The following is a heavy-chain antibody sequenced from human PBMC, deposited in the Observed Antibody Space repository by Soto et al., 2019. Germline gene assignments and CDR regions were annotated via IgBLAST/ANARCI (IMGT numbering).Heavy chain of an antibody. CDR2: ISGGGGST. CDR3: AKQKGPDAGGYGMDV. Sequence: PGGSLRLSCAASGFTFSSYAMSWVRQAPGKGLEWVSAISGGGGSTYYADSVKGRFTISRDNSKNTLYLQMNSLRAEDTAVYYCAKQKGPDAGGYGMDVWGQGTTVTVSS. J-gene: IGHJ6*02. CDR1: GFTFSSYA. D-gene: IGHD3-10*01. V-gene: IGHV3-23*01.